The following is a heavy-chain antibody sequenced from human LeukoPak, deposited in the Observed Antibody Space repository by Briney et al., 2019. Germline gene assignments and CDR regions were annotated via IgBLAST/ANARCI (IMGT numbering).Heavy chain of an antibody. V-gene: IGHV3-21*01. CDR1: GFTFSTYS. CDR2: ISGSSSYI. CDR3: ARGQSYGWFDP. D-gene: IGHD5-18*01. Sequence: PGGSLRLSCAASGFTFSTYSMNWVRQAPGKGLDWVSSISGSSSYIYYADSVKGRFTISRDSAQNSLYLQMNSLRAEDTAVYYCARGQSYGWFDPWGQGTLVTVSS. J-gene: IGHJ5*02.